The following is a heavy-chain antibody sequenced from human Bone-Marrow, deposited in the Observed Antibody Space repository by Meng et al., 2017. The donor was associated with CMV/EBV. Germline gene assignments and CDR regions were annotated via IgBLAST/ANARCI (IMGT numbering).Heavy chain of an antibody. V-gene: IGHV4-59*12. CDR1: SYY. CDR3: ARGPRYRYCSSTSCYKFVFDI. Sequence: SYYWSWSRQPPGKGLEWIGYIYYSGSINYNPSLKSRVTISVDTSKNQFSLKLSSVTAADTAVYYCARGPRYRYCSSTSCYKFVFDIWGQGTMVTVSS. CDR2: IYYSGSI. J-gene: IGHJ3*02. D-gene: IGHD2-2*02.